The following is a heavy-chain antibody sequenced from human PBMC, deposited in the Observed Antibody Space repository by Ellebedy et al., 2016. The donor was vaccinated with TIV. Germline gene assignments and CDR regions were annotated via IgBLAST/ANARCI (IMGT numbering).Heavy chain of an antibody. D-gene: IGHD3-10*01. CDR3: ARGQGSPPDWYFDL. CDR2: INHSGST. CDR1: GGSFSGYY. V-gene: IGHV4-34*01. J-gene: IGHJ2*01. Sequence: SETLSLTXAAYGGSFSGYYWSWIRQPPGKGLEWTGEINHSGSTNYNPSLKSRVTISVDTSKNQFSLKLSSVTAADTAVYYCARGQGSPPDWYFDLWGRGTLVTVSS.